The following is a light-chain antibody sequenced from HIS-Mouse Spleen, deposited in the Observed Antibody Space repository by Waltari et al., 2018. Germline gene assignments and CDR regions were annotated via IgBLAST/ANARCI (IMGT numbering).Light chain of an antibody. Sequence: QSALTQPASVSGSPGQAITISCTGTSSDVGGYNYDSWYQQHPGKAPKLMIYDVRNRPSGVSIRFSGSKSGNTASLTISGLQAEDEADYYCSSYTSSSTQGVFGGGTKLTVL. J-gene: IGLJ2*01. CDR1: SSDVGGYNY. CDR2: DVR. V-gene: IGLV2-14*03. CDR3: SSYTSSSTQGV.